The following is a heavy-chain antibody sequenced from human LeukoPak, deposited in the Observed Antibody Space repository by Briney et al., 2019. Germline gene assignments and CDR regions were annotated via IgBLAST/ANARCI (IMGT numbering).Heavy chain of an antibody. CDR1: GYTFTGYY. V-gene: IGHV1-2*02. Sequence: ASVKVSCKASGYTFTGYYMHWVRQAPGQGLEWMGWINPNSGGTNYAQKFQGRVTMTRDTSISTAYMELSRLRSDDTAVYYCARGLEYLYPGGAFDIWGQGTMVTVSS. CDR2: INPNSGGT. CDR3: ARGLEYLYPGGAFDI. D-gene: IGHD3-16*01. J-gene: IGHJ3*02.